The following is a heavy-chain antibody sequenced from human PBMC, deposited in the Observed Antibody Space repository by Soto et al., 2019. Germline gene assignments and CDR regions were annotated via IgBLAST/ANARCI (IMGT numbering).Heavy chain of an antibody. CDR3: ARSVDDYGGSCFLDP. Sequence: ASVKVSCKASGYTFTSYGISWVRQAPGQGLEWMGWISAYNGNTNYAQKLQGRVTMTTDTSTSTAYMELRSLRSDDTAVYYCARSVDDYGGSCFLDPWGQGTLVTVSS. J-gene: IGHJ5*02. D-gene: IGHD4-17*01. CDR1: GYTFTSYG. CDR2: ISAYNGNT. V-gene: IGHV1-18*01.